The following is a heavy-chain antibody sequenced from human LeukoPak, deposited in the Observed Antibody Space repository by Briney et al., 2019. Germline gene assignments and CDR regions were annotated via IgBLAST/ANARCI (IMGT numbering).Heavy chain of an antibody. D-gene: IGHD5-12*01. CDR1: GYTFTSYG. V-gene: IGHV1-18*01. CDR2: ISAYNGNT. Sequence: GASVKVSCKASGYTFTSYGISWVRQAPGQGLEWMGWISAYNGNTNYAQKLQGRVTMTTDTSTSTAYMELRSLRSEDTAVYYCARDQNPRYSSYGMDVWGQGTTVTVSS. J-gene: IGHJ6*02. CDR3: ARDQNPRYSSYGMDV.